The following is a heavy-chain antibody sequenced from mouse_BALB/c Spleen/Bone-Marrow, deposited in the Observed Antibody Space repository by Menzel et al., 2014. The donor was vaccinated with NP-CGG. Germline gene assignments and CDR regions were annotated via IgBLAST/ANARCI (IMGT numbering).Heavy chain of an antibody. Sequence: VQLKQSGGGLVKVGESLKLSCAASGFTFSTYYMSWVRQTPEKRLELVAAVYTNDGSTYYPDTEKGRFAISRVNAKNTLYLQMNSLKSEDTALYCCARRAFYALDYLGQGTSVTVSS. CDR2: VYTNDGST. CDR1: GFTFSTYY. CDR3: ARRAFYALDY. V-gene: IGHV5-6-2*01. J-gene: IGHJ4*01.